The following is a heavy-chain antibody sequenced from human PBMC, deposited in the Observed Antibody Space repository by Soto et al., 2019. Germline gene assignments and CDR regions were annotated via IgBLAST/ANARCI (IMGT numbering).Heavy chain of an antibody. CDR2: SYYSGSA. CDR1: GGSISSGGYY. J-gene: IGHJ6*02. D-gene: IGHD4-4*01. V-gene: IGHV4-31*03. CDR3: ARVGDYSNWYYYGMDV. Sequence: PSETLSLTCTVSGGSISSGGYYWSWIRQHPGKGLEWIGYSYYSGSAYYNPSLKSRVTISVDTSKNQFSLKLSSVTAADTAVYYCARVGDYSNWYYYGMDVWGQGTTVTVYS.